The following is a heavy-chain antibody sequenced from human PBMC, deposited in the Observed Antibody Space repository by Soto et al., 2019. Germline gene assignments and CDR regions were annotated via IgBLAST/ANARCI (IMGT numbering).Heavy chain of an antibody. CDR3: ARTAPYSGPSAFDY. CDR1: GFTFSDHY. CDR2: IRNEARSYST. D-gene: IGHD6-6*01. V-gene: IGHV3-72*01. J-gene: IGHJ4*02. Sequence: EVQLVESGGGLVQPGGSLRLSCASSGFTFSDHYMDWVRQAPGKGLEWVGRIRNEARSYSTEYAASVKGRFIISRDDSKSSLFLQMNSLRTEDTAVYYCARTAPYSGPSAFDYWGQGSLVTVSS.